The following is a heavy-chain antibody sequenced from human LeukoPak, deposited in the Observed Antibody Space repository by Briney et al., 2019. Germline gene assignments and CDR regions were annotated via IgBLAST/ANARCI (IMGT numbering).Heavy chain of an antibody. Sequence: PSETLSLTCTVSGGSISSYYWSWIRQPAGKGLEWIGRIYTSGGTNYNPSLKSRVTMSVDTSKNQFSLKLSSVTAADTAVYYCARGGIVVVPAAHGLAFDIWGQGTMVTVSS. V-gene: IGHV4-4*07. CDR1: GGSISSYY. CDR3: ARGGIVVVPAAHGLAFDI. D-gene: IGHD2-2*01. J-gene: IGHJ3*02. CDR2: IYTSGGT.